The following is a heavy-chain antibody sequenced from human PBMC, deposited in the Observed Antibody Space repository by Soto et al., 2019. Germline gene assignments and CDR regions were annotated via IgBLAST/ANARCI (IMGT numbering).Heavy chain of an antibody. CDR2: IYHSGST. Sequence: SETLSLTCAVSGDSISSGGYSWSWIRQPPGKGLEWIGFIYHSGSTYYNPSLKSRVTISVDRSKNQFSLKLTSVTAADTAIYYCARGDTVITPFDYWGQGTLVTVS. CDR3: ARGDTVITPFDY. J-gene: IGHJ4*02. V-gene: IGHV4-30-2*01. CDR1: GDSISSGGYS. D-gene: IGHD5-18*01.